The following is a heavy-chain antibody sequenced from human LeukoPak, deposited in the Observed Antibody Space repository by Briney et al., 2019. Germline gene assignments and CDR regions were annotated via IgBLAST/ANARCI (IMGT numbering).Heavy chain of an antibody. CDR3: ATHYYDSSGYYYGPGEYFDY. CDR1: GGSISSYY. J-gene: IGHJ4*02. D-gene: IGHD3-22*01. CDR2: INHSGST. Sequence: PSETLSLTCTVSGGSISSYYWSWIRQPPGKGLEWIGEINHSGSTNYNPSLKSRVTISVDTSKNQFSLKLSSVTAADTAVYYCATHYYDSSGYYYGPGEYFDYWGQGTLVTVSS. V-gene: IGHV4-34*01.